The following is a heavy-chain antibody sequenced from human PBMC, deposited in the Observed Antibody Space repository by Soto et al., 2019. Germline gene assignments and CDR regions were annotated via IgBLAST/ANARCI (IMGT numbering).Heavy chain of an antibody. Sequence: GGSLRLSCAASGFTLSSYGMHWVRQDPGKGLGWVAVLSYAGDNKYCADSVKGRFTISRDKSKNTLYLQMNSLRAEDTAVYYCAKPAGYCTSTTFPPYYFAMDVWGQGTTVTVCS. D-gene: IGHD2-2*01. J-gene: IGHJ6*02. CDR1: GFTLSSYG. V-gene: IGHV3-30*18. CDR3: AKPAGYCTSTTFPPYYFAMDV. CDR2: LSYAGDNK.